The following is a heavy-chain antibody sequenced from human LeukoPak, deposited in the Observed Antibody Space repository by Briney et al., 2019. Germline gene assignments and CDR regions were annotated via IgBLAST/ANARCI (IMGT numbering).Heavy chain of an antibody. J-gene: IGHJ4*02. Sequence: ASVKVSCKASGYTFTSYGISWVRQAPGQGLEWMGWISAYNGNTNYAQKLQGRVTMTTDTSTSTAYMELRSLRSDDTAVYYCARWVRDYGGNSHFDYWGQGTLVTVSS. CDR2: ISAYNGNT. CDR3: ARWVRDYGGNSHFDY. CDR1: GYTFTSYG. V-gene: IGHV1-18*01. D-gene: IGHD4-23*01.